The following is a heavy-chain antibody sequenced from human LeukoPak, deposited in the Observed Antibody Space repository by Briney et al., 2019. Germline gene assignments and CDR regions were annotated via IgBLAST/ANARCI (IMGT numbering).Heavy chain of an antibody. CDR1: GYTFTGYY. V-gene: IGHV1-2*02. D-gene: IGHD3-22*01. CDR2: INPNSGGT. Sequence: ASVKVSCKASGYTFTGYYMHWVRQAPGQGLEWMGWINPNSGGTNYAQKFQGRVTMTRDTSISTAYMELSRLRSDDTAVYYCARALSPYYYDSSGSPFGYWGQGTLVTVSS. J-gene: IGHJ4*02. CDR3: ARALSPYYYDSSGSPFGY.